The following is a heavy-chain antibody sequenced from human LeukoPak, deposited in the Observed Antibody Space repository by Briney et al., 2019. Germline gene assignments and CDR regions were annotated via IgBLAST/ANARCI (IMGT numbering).Heavy chain of an antibody. CDR3: ATYKNQLRTVYFDY. Sequence: GGSLRLSCAASGFTFSSYWMSWVRQAPGKGLEWVANIKQDGSDKNYVDSVKGRFTISMDNAKNLLSLEMNGLRAEDTAVYYCATYKNQLRTVYFDYWGQGTLVTVSS. CDR1: GFTFSSYW. J-gene: IGHJ4*02. D-gene: IGHD1-1*01. CDR2: IKQDGSDK. V-gene: IGHV3-7*02.